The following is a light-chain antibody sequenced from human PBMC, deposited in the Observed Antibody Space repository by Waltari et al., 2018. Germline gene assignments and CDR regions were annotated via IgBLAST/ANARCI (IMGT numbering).Light chain of an antibody. V-gene: IGKV1-39*01. CDR2: AAS. CDR1: QDIDRY. J-gene: IGKJ4*01. Sequence: DVQVTQSPSSLSAPVGASVTITCRTSQDIDRYLIWYQQKPGNAPKLLIYAASYLQSGVPSRFSGSGSGTDFSLTISSLQPEDFAVYYCQQNYRTPTFGGGTKVEVK. CDR3: QQNYRTPT.